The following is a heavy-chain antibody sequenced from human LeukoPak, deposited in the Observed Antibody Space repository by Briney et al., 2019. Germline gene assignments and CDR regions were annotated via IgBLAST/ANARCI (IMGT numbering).Heavy chain of an antibody. CDR3: AKGGKWDVTPFDY. V-gene: IGHV3-23*01. CDR1: GFTFTSYS. Sequence: GGSLRLSCAASGFTFTSYSMNWVRQAPGKGLEWVSTISGGGGSTYYADSVKGRFTISRYNSKNTLYLQVSSLRAEDTAVYYCAKGGKWDVTPFDYWGQGTLVTVSS. CDR2: ISGGGGST. D-gene: IGHD1-26*01. J-gene: IGHJ4*02.